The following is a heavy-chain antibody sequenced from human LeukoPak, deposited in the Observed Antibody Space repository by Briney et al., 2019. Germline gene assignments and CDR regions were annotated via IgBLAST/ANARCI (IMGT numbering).Heavy chain of an antibody. CDR3: ARYYGDRFYFDY. CDR1: GYSFTSYW. J-gene: IGHJ4*02. D-gene: IGHD4-17*01. V-gene: IGHV5-10-1*01. CDR2: IDPSDAYT. Sequence: GESLKISCKGSGYSFTSYWISWVRQMPGKGLEWMGRIDPSDAYTTYSPSFQGHVTISADKSISTAYLQWSSLKASDTAMFYCARYYGDRFYFDYWGQGTLVTVSS.